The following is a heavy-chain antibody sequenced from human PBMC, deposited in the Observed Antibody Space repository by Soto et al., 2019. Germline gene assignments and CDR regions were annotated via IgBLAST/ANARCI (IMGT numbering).Heavy chain of an antibody. D-gene: IGHD3-22*01. J-gene: IGHJ4*02. Sequence: GGSLRLSCEASGFTFSSYEMIWVRQAPGKGLEWVSYISIGGGTMYYADSVKGRFTISRDNAKNSLYLQMNGLRADDTAVYYCARQIYDSDTGPNFQYYFDSWGQGTPVTVSS. CDR1: GFTFSSYE. V-gene: IGHV3-48*03. CDR2: ISIGGGTM. CDR3: ARQIYDSDTGPNFQYYFDS.